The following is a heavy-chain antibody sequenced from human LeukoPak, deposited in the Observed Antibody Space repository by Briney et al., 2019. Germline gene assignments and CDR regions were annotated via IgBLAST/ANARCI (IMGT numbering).Heavy chain of an antibody. CDR3: AKYDSAAYSGSYSDY. CDR2: IIPIFGTA. J-gene: IGHJ4*02. CDR1: GGTFTSYA. V-gene: IGHV1-69*06. Sequence: SVKVSCKASGGTFTSYAISWVRQAPGQGLEWMGGIIPIFGTANYAQKFQGRVTITADKSTSTAYMELSSLRSEDTAVYYCAKYDSAAYSGSYSDYWGQGTLVTVSS. D-gene: IGHD1-26*01.